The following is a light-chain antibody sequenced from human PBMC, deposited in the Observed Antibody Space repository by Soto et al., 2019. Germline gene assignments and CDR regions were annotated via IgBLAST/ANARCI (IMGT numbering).Light chain of an antibody. V-gene: IGKV1-39*01. CDR2: AAS. CDR1: QSVSRS. J-gene: IGKJ1*01. CDR3: QQNAIIPPWT. Sequence: QLPQSPSPLSASVGDRVIITCRASQSVSRSLNWYQQKTGQAPKLLIYAASTLHSGVPSRFSGSGSGTEFTLTISSLQPEDFATYYCQQNAIIPPWTFGQGAKVDI.